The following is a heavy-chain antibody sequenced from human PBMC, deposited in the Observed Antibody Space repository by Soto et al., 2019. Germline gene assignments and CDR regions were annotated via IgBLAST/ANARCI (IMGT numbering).Heavy chain of an antibody. Sequence: SETLSLTCTVSGGSISSYYWSWIRQPPGKGLEWIGYIYYSGSTNYNPSLKSRVTISVDTSKNQFSLKLSSVTAADTAVYYCARGGIAGHWFDPWGQGILVTVSS. CDR1: GGSISSYY. J-gene: IGHJ5*02. V-gene: IGHV4-59*01. D-gene: IGHD2-15*01. CDR2: IYYSGST. CDR3: ARGGIAGHWFDP.